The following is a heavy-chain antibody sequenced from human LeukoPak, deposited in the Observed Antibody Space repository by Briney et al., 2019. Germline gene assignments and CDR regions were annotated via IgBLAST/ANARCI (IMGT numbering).Heavy chain of an antibody. CDR3: ASLVVPAATFDY. Sequence: PSQTLSLTCTVSGGSISSGGYYWSWIRQPPGKGLEWTGYIYHSGSTYYNPSLKSRVTISVDRSKNQFSLKLSSVTAADTAVYYCASLVVPAATFDYWGQGTLVTVSS. CDR2: IYHSGST. J-gene: IGHJ4*02. V-gene: IGHV4-30-2*01. CDR1: GGSISSGGYY. D-gene: IGHD2-2*01.